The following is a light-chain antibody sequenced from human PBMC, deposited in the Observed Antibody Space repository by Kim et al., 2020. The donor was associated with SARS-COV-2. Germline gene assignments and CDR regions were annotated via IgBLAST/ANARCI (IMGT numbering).Light chain of an antibody. V-gene: IGLV1-47*01. CDR2: RTN. CDR1: NSNIGSHY. Sequence: ELTQPPSASGTPGQKFIISCSGSNSNIGSHYVYWYQQLPGAAPKVLIYRTNQRPSGVPDRFSASKSGTSASLAINGLRSEDEADYYCASWDDTLTARVLGGGTKRTV. CDR3: ASWDDTLTARV. J-gene: IGLJ3*02.